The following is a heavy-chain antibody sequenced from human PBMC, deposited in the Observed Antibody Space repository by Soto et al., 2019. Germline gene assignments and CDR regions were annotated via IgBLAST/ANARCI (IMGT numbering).Heavy chain of an antibody. CDR1: GFIFDEYA. CDR2: INWNDGTT. CDR3: VRDTYDTGPL. D-gene: IGHD3-9*01. J-gene: IGHJ4*02. V-gene: IGHV3-20*04. Sequence: GGSLRLSCAASGFIFDEYAMSSARQVPGKGLEWISGINWNDGTTGYADSVKGRFTISRDNAKNSLHLQMNSLRAEDTALYYCVRDTYDTGPLWGQGTLVTV.